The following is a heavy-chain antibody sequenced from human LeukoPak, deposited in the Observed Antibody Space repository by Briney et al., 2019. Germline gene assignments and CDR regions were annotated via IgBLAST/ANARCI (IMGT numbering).Heavy chain of an antibody. V-gene: IGHV4-34*01. CDR3: AREFTAMDPFDY. J-gene: IGHJ4*02. CDR1: GGPFSGYF. CDR2: IHNSGTT. D-gene: IGHD5-18*01. Sequence: SETLSLTCAVSGGPFSGYFWSWIRQSSGKGLEWIGEIHNSGTTNYNPSLNSRVTMSVDTSKNQFSLKLSSVTAADTAVYYCAREFTAMDPFDYWGQGTLVTVSS.